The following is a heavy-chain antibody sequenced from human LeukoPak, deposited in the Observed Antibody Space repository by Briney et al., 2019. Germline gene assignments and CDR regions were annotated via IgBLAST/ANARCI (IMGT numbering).Heavy chain of an antibody. Sequence: GGSLRLSCAASGFTFDDYGMSWVRQAPGKGLEWVSGINWNGGSTGYADSVKGRFTISRDNAKNSLYLQMNSLRAEDTALYYCAKNNWNDVADAFDIWGRGTMVTVSS. J-gene: IGHJ3*02. V-gene: IGHV3-20*04. D-gene: IGHD1-1*01. CDR2: INWNGGST. CDR1: GFTFDDYG. CDR3: AKNNWNDVADAFDI.